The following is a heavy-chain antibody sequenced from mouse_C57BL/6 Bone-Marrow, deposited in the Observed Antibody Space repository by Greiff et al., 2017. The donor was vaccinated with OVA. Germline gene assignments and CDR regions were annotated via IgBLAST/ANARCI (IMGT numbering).Heavy chain of an antibody. V-gene: IGHV1-19*01. J-gene: IGHJ3*01. CDR2: INPYNGGT. D-gene: IGHD3-2*02. CDR3: ARGRQLRPWFAY. CDR1: GYTFTDYY. Sequence: VQLKQSGPVLVKPGASVKMSCKASGYTFTDYYMNWVKQSHGQSLEWIGVINPYNGGTRYNQKFKGKATLTVDKSSSTAYMELNSLTSEDSAVNYCARGRQLRPWFAYWGQGTLVTVSA.